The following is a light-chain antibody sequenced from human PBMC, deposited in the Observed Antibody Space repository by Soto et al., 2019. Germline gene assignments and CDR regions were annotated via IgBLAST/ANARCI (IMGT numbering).Light chain of an antibody. CDR1: QGISSF. J-gene: IGKJ1*01. CDR2: HAS. CDR3: QQYNSYS. V-gene: IGKV1-5*01. Sequence: IQLTQSPSSLSASVGERVPITCRASQGISSFLAWYQQEPGKAPKLLIYHASTLESGVPSRCSGSGSGTEFTITISSLQPYDFSSYYCQQYNSYSFGQGTKVDIK.